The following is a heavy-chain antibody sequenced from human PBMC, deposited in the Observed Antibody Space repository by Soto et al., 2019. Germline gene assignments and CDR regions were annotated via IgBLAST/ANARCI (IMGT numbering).Heavy chain of an antibody. D-gene: IGHD6-25*01. Sequence: PSETLSLTCTVSGGSISSSSYYWGWIRQPPGKGLEWIGSIYYSGSTYYNPSLKSRVTISVDTSKNQFSLKLSSVTAADTAVYYFASRIAAAGNYYWGQGTLVTVSS. J-gene: IGHJ4*02. CDR1: GGSISSSSYY. CDR3: ASRIAAAGNYY. V-gene: IGHV4-39*01. CDR2: IYYSGST.